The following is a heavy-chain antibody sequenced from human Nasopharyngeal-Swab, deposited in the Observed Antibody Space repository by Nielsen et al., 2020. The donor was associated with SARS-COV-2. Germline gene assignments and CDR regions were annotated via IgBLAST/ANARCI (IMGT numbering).Heavy chain of an antibody. CDR3: AKDRGVGALDY. J-gene: IGHJ4*02. V-gene: IGHV3-23*01. D-gene: IGHD1-26*01. CDR1: GFTFSSYA. CDR2: ISGSDGST. Sequence: GESLKISCAASGFTFSSYAMSWVRQAPGKGLEWVSAISGSDGSTYYADSVKGRFTISRDNSKNTPYLQMNSLRAEDTAVYYCAKDRGVGALDYWGQGTLVTVSS.